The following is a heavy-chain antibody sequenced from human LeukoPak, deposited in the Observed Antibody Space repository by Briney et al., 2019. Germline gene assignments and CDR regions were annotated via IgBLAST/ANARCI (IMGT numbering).Heavy chain of an antibody. J-gene: IGHJ3*02. CDR3: ATGGVYYYGSGSYYIRPNDAFDI. CDR2: INHSGST. CDR1: GGSFSGYY. V-gene: IGHV4-34*01. Sequence: SETLSLTCAVYGGSFSGYYWSWIRQPPGKGLEWIGEINHSGSTNYNPSLKSRVTISVDTSKNQFSLKLSSVTAADTAVYYCATGGVYYYGSGSYYIRPNDAFDIWGQGTMVTVSS. D-gene: IGHD3-10*01.